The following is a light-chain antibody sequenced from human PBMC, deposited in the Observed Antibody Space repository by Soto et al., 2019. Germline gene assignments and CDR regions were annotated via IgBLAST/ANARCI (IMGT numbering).Light chain of an antibody. CDR2: GSR. V-gene: IGLV1-40*01. CDR3: QSYDSSLTDSV. CDR1: SSNIGAGYD. Sequence: QAVVTQPPSVSGAPGQRVTISCTGSSSNIGAGYDVHWYQQLPGTAPKLLIYGSRNRPSGVPDRFSGSKSGTSASLAITGLQAEDEADYYCQSYDSSLTDSVFGAGTKLTVL. J-gene: IGLJ1*01.